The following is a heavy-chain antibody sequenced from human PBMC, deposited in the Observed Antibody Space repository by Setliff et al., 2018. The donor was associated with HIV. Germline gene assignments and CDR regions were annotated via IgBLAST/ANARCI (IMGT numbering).Heavy chain of an antibody. CDR1: GGSIRSHY. CDR3: AKGAGFYGDYTFDY. D-gene: IGHD4-17*01. Sequence: PSETLSLTCTVSGGSIRSHYWSWIRQPPGKRLEWIGYIYYSGSTNYNPSLKSRVAMSVDTSRNQFSLKLTSVTAADTAVYYCAKGAGFYGDYTFDYWGQGNLVTVSS. V-gene: IGHV4-59*04. CDR2: IYYSGST. J-gene: IGHJ4*02.